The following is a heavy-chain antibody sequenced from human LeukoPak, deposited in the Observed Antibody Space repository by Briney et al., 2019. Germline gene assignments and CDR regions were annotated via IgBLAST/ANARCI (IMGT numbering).Heavy chain of an antibody. V-gene: IGHV4-59*01. CDR2: IYHRGTT. CDR1: GVSMSDYK. D-gene: IGHD1-1*01. CDR3: ARFWSAFAY. J-gene: IGHJ4*02. Sequence: SETLSLTCTVTGVSMSDYKWSWIRQPPGQGQEWIGYIYHRGTTNHNPSLKSRVAISIDTSKKQFSLTLSSVTPADTAVYYCARFWSAFAYWGQGALATVSS.